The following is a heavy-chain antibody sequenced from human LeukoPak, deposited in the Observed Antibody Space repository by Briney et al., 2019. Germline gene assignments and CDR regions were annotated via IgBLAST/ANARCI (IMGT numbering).Heavy chain of an antibody. D-gene: IGHD6-19*01. V-gene: IGHV3-21*01. CDR1: GFTFSSYG. CDR2: ISGSSSYI. J-gene: IGHJ4*02. CDR3: AKEAAAYRYSSGWPYFDY. Sequence: GGSLRLSCAASGFTFSSYGMHWVRQAPGKGLEWVSSISGSSSYIYYADSVKGRFTISRDNAKNTLYLQMNSLRAEDTAVYYCAKEAAAYRYSSGWPYFDYWGQGTLVTVSS.